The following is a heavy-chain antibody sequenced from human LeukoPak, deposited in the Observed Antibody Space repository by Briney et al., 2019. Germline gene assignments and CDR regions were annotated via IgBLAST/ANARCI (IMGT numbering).Heavy chain of an antibody. CDR1: GFTFSSYG. CDR2: IWYDGSNQ. J-gene: IGHJ5*02. CDR3: ARGGSSWLTDNWFDP. V-gene: IGHV3-33*01. Sequence: GGSLRLSCAASGFTFSSYGMHWVDQAPVKGLEWLAVIWYDGSNQYYADSVKGRFTISRDNSKNTLSLQMNSLRAEDTAVYYCARGGSSWLTDNWFDPWGQGTLVTVSS. D-gene: IGHD6-13*01.